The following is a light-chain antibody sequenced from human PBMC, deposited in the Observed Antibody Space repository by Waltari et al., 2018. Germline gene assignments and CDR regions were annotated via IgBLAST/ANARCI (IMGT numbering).Light chain of an antibody. Sequence: DIQMTQSPSSVSASVGDTVTITCRASQSISAWLAWYQQKPGKATKLLISAAFNLQSGVPSRFSGSRSGTDFSLTISSLQPEDFATYYCQQCNTLPFAFGGGTTVEIK. V-gene: IGKV1D-12*01. CDR2: AAF. CDR3: QQCNTLPFA. CDR1: QSISAW. J-gene: IGKJ4*01.